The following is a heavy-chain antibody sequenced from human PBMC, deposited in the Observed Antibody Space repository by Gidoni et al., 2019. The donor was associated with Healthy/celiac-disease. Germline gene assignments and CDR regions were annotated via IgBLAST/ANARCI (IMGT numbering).Heavy chain of an antibody. V-gene: IGHV3-21*01. Sequence: EVQLVESGGGLVTPGGSLRLSCAASGFPYSSYSMNWVRQAPGKGLELVESISSSSSYIYYEDSVKGRFTISRDNAKNSLYLQMTSLRAEDTAVYYCARDLNIVATMNYYFDYWGQGTLVTVSS. CDR1: GFPYSSYS. CDR3: ARDLNIVATMNYYFDY. J-gene: IGHJ4*02. D-gene: IGHD5-12*01. CDR2: ISSSSSYI.